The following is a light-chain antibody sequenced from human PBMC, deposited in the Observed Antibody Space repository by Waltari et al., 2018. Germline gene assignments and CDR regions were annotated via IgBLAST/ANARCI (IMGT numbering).Light chain of an antibody. V-gene: IGLV2-23*01. CDR2: GST. Sequence: QSALTQPASVSGSPGQSITISCTGTSSAVGTHNLVPWYQLHPGKAPNPIVYGSTTRPSGVSSRFAGSKSGNTASLTISVLQAEDEADYYCCSFAGSSPHVVFGGGTKLTVL. CDR3: CSFAGSSPHVV. CDR1: SSAVGTHNL. J-gene: IGLJ2*01.